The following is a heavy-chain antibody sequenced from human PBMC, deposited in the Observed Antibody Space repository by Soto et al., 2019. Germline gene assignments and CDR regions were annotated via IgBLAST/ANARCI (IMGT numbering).Heavy chain of an antibody. D-gene: IGHD3-22*01. Sequence: SETLSLTCTVSGGSISSSSYFWDWIRQPPGKGLEWIGDIYYIGNTYYNASLKSRVTISVDTSKNQFSLRLSSVTAADTAVYYCARHFHDSRGYYGNWGPGTLVTVSS. V-gene: IGHV4-39*01. CDR1: GGSISSSSYF. J-gene: IGHJ4*02. CDR2: IYYIGNT. CDR3: ARHFHDSRGYYGN.